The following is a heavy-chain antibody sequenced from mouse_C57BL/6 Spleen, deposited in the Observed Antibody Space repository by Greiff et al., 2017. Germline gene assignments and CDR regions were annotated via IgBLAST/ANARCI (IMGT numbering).Heavy chain of an antibody. J-gene: IGHJ2*01. D-gene: IGHD2-2*01. CDR1: GYTFTSYW. CDR2: INPSNGGT. Sequence: QVQLQQPGTELVKPGASVKLSCKASGYTFTSYWMHWVKQRPGQGLEWIGNINPSNGGTNYNEKFKSKATLTVDKSTSTDYMQLGSLTSEDTAVYYCARWLQQRVYCDYWGQGTTLTVSS. V-gene: IGHV1-53*01. CDR3: ARWLQQRVYCDY.